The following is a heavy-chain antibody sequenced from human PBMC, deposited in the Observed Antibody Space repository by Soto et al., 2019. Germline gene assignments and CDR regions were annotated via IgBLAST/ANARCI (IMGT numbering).Heavy chain of an antibody. J-gene: IGHJ5*02. D-gene: IGHD4-17*01. CDR3: ARYVSRAGDYVSSWFDP. CDR2: IYYSGST. V-gene: IGHV4-59*01. Sequence: QVQLQESGPGLVKPSETLSLTCTVSGGSISSYYWSWIRQPPGKGLEWIGYIYYSGSTNYNPSLKSQVTISVDTSKNQFSLKLSSVTAADTAVYYCARYVSRAGDYVSSWFDPWGQGTLVTVSS. CDR1: GGSISSYY.